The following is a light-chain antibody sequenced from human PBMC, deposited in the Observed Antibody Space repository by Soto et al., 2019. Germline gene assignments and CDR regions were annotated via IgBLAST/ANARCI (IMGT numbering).Light chain of an antibody. J-gene: IGLJ2*01. CDR1: SSNIGSNT. V-gene: IGLV1-44*01. CDR3: AAWDDSLNGVV. CDR2: SXX. Sequence: QSVLTQPPSASGTPGQRVTISCSGSSSNIGSNTVNWYQQLPGTAPKLLIYSXXXRPSXXXDXXSGSKSGTSASLAISGLXXXXXXXXXCAAWDDSLNGVVFGGGTKVTVL.